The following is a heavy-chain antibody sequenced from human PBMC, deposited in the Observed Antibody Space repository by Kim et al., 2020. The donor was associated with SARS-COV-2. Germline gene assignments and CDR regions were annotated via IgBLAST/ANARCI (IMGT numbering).Heavy chain of an antibody. CDR3: ARSFQLYYYYYMDV. CDR1: GDSISSYY. D-gene: IGHD2-2*01. J-gene: IGHJ6*03. CDR2: MYYSGST. V-gene: IGHV4-59*01. Sequence: SETLSLTCTVSGDSISSYYWSWIRQPPGKGLEWIGCMYYSGSTNYNPSLKSRVTISLDTSKNQFSLKLSSVTAADTAVYYCARSFQLYYYYYMDVWGKGPRSPSP.